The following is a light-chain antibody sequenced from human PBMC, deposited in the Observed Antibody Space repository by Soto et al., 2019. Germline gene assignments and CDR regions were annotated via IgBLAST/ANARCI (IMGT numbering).Light chain of an antibody. J-gene: IGKJ4*01. V-gene: IGKV1-39*01. Sequence: DIQMTQCPSSLSASVGDRVTITCLASQSISTYLHWYQQKPGKAPNLLIYAASSLQSGVPSRFSGSGSGTDFPLTISSLQPEDFATYFCQHGYSTPLTFGGGTKVDI. CDR2: AAS. CDR3: QHGYSTPLT. CDR1: QSISTY.